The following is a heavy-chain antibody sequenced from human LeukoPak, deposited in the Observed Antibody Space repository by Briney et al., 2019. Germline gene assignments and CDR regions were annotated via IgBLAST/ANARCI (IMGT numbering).Heavy chain of an antibody. D-gene: IGHD2-15*01. CDR1: GYTFTSYG. CDR2: ISAYNGNT. Sequence: PEASVKVSCKASGYTFTSYGISWVRQAPGQGLEWMGWISAYNGNTNYAQKLQGRVTMTTDTSTSTAYMELRSLRSDDTAVYYCARGHVVVVAAPSMELWWSDAFDIWGQGTMVTVSS. V-gene: IGHV1-18*01. J-gene: IGHJ3*02. CDR3: ARGHVVVVAAPSMELWWSDAFDI.